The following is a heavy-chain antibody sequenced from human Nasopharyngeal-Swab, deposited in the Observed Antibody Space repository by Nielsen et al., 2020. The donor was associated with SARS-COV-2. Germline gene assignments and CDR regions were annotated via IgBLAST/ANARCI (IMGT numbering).Heavy chain of an antibody. D-gene: IGHD3-10*01. J-gene: IGHJ4*02. Sequence: SETLSLTCAVYGGSFSGYYWSWIRQPPGKGLEWIGEINHSGSTNYNPSLESRVTISVDTSKNQFSLKLSSVTAADTAVYYCALITMVRGVIINDYWGQGTLVTVSS. V-gene: IGHV4-34*01. CDR2: INHSGST. CDR1: GGSFSGYY. CDR3: ALITMVRGVIINDY.